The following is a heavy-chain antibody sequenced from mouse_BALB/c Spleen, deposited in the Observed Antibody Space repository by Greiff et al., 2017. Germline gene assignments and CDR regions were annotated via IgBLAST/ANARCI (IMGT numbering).Heavy chain of an antibody. Sequence: VQLQQSGPELVKPGASVKMSCKASGYTFTSYVMHWVKQKPGQGLEWIGYINPYNDGTKYNEKFKGKATLTADKSSSTAYLELSSLTSEDSAVFYCSSSEKSMDYWGQGTSVTVSS. D-gene: IGHD3-1*01. V-gene: IGHV1-14*01. CDR3: SSSEKSMDY. J-gene: IGHJ4*01. CDR2: INPYNDGT. CDR1: GYTFTSYV.